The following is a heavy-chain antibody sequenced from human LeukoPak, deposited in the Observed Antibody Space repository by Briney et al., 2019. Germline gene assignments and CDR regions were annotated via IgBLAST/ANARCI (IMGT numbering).Heavy chain of an antibody. CDR3: ARHQLRIAAAGSPHYYYYYMDV. D-gene: IGHD6-13*01. CDR2: IYPGDSDT. Sequence: GGSLQISCEGSGYSFTSYWIGWVRQVPGKGLEWMGIIYPGDSDTRYSPSFQGQVTISADKSNSTAYLQWSSLKASDPAMYYCARHQLRIAAAGSPHYYYYYMDVWGKGTTVTVSS. J-gene: IGHJ6*03. V-gene: IGHV5-51*01. CDR1: GYSFTSYW.